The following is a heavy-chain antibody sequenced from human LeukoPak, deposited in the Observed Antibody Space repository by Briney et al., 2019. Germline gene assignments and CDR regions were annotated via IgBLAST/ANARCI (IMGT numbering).Heavy chain of an antibody. Sequence: SETLSLTCTVSGGSISSGNYYWTWIRQPAGKGLEWIGRIYASGSTNYNPSLKSRVTISVDTSKNHFSLKLTSVTAADTAVYYCARSSYFDWLLPDYWGRGTLVTVSS. CDR1: GGSISSGNYY. CDR3: ARSSYFDWLLPDY. V-gene: IGHV4-61*02. CDR2: IYASGST. D-gene: IGHD3-9*01. J-gene: IGHJ4*02.